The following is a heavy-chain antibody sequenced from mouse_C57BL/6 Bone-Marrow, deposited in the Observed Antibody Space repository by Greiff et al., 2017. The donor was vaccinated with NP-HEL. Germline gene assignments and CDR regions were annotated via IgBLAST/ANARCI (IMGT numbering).Heavy chain of an antibody. J-gene: IGHJ2*01. Sequence: VQLQQSGAELARPGASVKLSCKASGYTFTSYGISWVKQRTGQGLEWIGEIYPRSGNTYYTEKFKGKATLTADKSSSTAYMELRSLTSEDSAVYFCARDPLFLYYDYYFDYWGQGTTLTVSS. D-gene: IGHD2-4*01. CDR2: IYPRSGNT. V-gene: IGHV1-81*01. CDR1: GYTFTSYG. CDR3: ARDPLFLYYDYYFDY.